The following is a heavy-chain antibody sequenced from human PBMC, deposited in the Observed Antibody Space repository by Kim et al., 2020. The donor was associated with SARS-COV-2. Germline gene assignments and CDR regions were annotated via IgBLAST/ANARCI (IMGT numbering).Heavy chain of an antibody. CDR2: INTNTGNP. J-gene: IGHJ6*02. CDR1: GYTFTSYA. V-gene: IGHV7-4-1*02. Sequence: ASVKVSCKASGYTFTSYAMNWVRQAPGQGLEWMGWINTNTGNPTYAQGFTGRFVFSLDTSVSTAYLQISSLKAEDTAVYYCARGVDGIAARYYYYGMDVWGQGTTVTVSS. CDR3: ARGVDGIAARYYYYGMDV. D-gene: IGHD6-6*01.